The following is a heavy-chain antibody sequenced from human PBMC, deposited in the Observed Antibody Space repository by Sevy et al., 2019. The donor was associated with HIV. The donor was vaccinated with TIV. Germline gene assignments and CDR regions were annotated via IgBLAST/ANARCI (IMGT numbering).Heavy chain of an antibody. V-gene: IGHV3-53*01. Sequence: GGSLRLSCAASGFDVSNNYMSWVRQAPGKGLEWVSVIYTGGSTYYADSVTGRFTMSRDTSKNTVYLQMDSLSAEDTAVYYCARDYGGVQDWYFDLWGRGTLVTVSS. D-gene: IGHD2-8*02. CDR2: IYTGGST. J-gene: IGHJ2*01. CDR3: ARDYGGVQDWYFDL. CDR1: GFDVSNNY.